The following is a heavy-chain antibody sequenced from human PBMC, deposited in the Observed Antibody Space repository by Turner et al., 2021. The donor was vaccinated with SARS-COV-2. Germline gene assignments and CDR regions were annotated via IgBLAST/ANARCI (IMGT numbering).Heavy chain of an antibody. J-gene: IGHJ4*02. CDR3: ARDRDYDLDY. CDR1: GYTFTSNG. D-gene: IGHD3-16*01. V-gene: IGHV1-18*04. Sequence: QVQLVQSAVEVKRSGASVKFSCKTFGYTFTSNGISWLRKAPVQGLGLMGWFSTRSRNTKFAPNYQGRVTMTTDTTTRTAYMEMRSLRYDDTAIYYCARDRDYDLDYWGQGTLVTVSP. CDR2: FSTRSRNT.